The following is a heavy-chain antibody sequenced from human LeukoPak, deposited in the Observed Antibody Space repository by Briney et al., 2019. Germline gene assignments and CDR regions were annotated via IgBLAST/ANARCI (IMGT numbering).Heavy chain of an antibody. CDR1: GFTVSSTY. D-gene: IGHD1-7*01. Sequence: GGSLRLSCAASGFTVSSTYMNWVRQAPGKGLEWVSVIYSSGSPFYADSVKGRFIISRDSSKNTVYLQMNSLRPEDTAVYHCARGGPFTGTISTPRASDYWGQGILVTVSS. V-gene: IGHV3-66*01. CDR2: IYSSGSP. CDR3: ARGGPFTGTISTPRASDY. J-gene: IGHJ4*02.